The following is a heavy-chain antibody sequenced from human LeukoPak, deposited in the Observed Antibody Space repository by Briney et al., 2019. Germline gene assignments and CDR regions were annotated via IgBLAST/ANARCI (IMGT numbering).Heavy chain of an antibody. CDR3: ASYNWNDVRHWFDP. V-gene: IGHV4-34*01. Sequence: SETLSLTCTVYGGSFSGYYWSWIRQPPGKGLEWIGEINHSGSTNYIPSLQSRVTISVDTSKNQFSLRLTSVTAADTAVYFCASYNWNDVRHWFDPWGQGTLVTVSS. CDR1: GGSFSGYY. D-gene: IGHD1-1*01. CDR2: INHSGST. J-gene: IGHJ5*02.